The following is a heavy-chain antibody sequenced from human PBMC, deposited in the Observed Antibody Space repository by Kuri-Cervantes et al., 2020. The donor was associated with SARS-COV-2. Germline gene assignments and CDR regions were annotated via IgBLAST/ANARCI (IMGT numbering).Heavy chain of an antibody. Sequence: GSLRLSCTVSGGSISSSSYYWGWIRQPPGKGLEWIGSIYYSGSTYYNPSLKSRVTISVDTSKNQFSLKLSSVTAADTAVYYCARGFWTGFLFDSWGQGSLVTVSS. V-gene: IGHV4-39*01. J-gene: IGHJ4*02. CDR1: GGSISSSSYY. CDR3: ARGFWTGFLFDS. CDR2: IYYSGST. D-gene: IGHD3/OR15-3a*01.